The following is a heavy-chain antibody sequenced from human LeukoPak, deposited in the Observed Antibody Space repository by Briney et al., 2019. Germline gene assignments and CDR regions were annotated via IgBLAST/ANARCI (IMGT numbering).Heavy chain of an antibody. D-gene: IGHD3-10*01. CDR2: ISSSGSTI. Sequence: GGSLRLSCAASGFTFNDYYMSWFRQAPGMGLEWVSYISSSGSTIYYADSLKGRFTISRDNAKNSLFLQMNSLRAEDTAVYYCAKPIFTMVRGSAFDIWGQGTMVTVSS. CDR1: GFTFNDYY. J-gene: IGHJ3*02. V-gene: IGHV3-11*04. CDR3: AKPIFTMVRGSAFDI.